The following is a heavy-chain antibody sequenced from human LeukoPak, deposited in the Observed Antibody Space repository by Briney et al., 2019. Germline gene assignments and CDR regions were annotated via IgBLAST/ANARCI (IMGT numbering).Heavy chain of an antibody. D-gene: IGHD6-13*01. CDR3: AREGTHTSSWYHWFDP. CDR2: IYHTGPT. V-gene: IGHV4-38-2*02. Sequence: PSETLSLTCTVSGYSISSGYYWGWIRQPPGKGLEWIGSIYHTGPTYYNPSLKGRVTISVDTSKNQFSLTMGSVTAADTAVYYCAREGTHTSSWYHWFDPWGQGTQVTVSS. J-gene: IGHJ5*02. CDR1: GYSISSGYY.